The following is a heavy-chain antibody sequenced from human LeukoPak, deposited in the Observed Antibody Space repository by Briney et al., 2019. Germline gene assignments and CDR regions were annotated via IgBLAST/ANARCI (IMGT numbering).Heavy chain of an antibody. CDR3: TRGPGDSSG. D-gene: IGHD6-19*01. CDR2: IRSKAYGGTT. CDR1: GFTFGDYA. Sequence: GGSLRLSCTASGFTFGDYAMSWVRQAPGKGLEWVGFIRSKAYGGTTKYAASVKGRFTISRDDSKSIAYLQMNSLKTEDTAVYYCTRGPGDSSGWGQGTLVTVSS. V-gene: IGHV3-49*04. J-gene: IGHJ4*02.